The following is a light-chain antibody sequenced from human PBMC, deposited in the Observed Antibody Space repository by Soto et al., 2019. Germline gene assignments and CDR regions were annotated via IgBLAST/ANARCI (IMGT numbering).Light chain of an antibody. V-gene: IGKV1-39*01. CDR2: AAS. CDR3: LQSHSTPKT. J-gene: IGKJ1*01. Sequence: DIQMTQSPSSLSASVGDRVTITCRASQSVSRYLGWYQQKPGNAPKLLIYAASSLKSGVPARFSGSGSGTDFTLTISSLQPVDFATYYCLQSHSTPKTFGQGTKVDIK. CDR1: QSVSRY.